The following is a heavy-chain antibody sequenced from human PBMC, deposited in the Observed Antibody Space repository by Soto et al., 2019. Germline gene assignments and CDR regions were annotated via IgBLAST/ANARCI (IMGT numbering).Heavy chain of an antibody. Sequence: SETLSLTCTVSGGSVSSGSYYWSWIRQPPGKGLEWIGYIYYSGSTNYNPSLKSRVTISVDTSKNQFSLKLSSVTAADTAVYYCARVFGAGGYFDYWGQGTLVTVSS. CDR2: IYYSGST. CDR3: ARVFGAGGYFDY. J-gene: IGHJ4*02. D-gene: IGHD3-3*01. CDR1: GGSVSSGSYY. V-gene: IGHV4-61*01.